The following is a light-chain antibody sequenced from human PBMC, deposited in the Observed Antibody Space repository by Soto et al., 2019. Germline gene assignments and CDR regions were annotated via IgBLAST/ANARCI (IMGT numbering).Light chain of an antibody. CDR2: DAS. V-gene: IGKV3-11*01. J-gene: IGKJ5*01. CDR1: QGVRTY. Sequence: DILFTQSPATLCLSAGERATLSCRASQGVRTYLAWYRQKPGQAPRLFIYDASNRATGTPARFSASGAGTECTRTISSLEPDDFAVYSCQQRSKWPSTSGQGTRLEIK. CDR3: QQRSKWPST.